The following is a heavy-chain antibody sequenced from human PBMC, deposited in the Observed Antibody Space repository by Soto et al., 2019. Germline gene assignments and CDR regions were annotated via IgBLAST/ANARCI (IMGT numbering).Heavy chain of an antibody. CDR1: GFTFSNFA. J-gene: IGHJ1*01. Sequence: EVRLLESGGDLVRPGGSLTLSCAASGFTFSNFAMNWVRQAPGKGLEWVSAISGSGLSTHYSDSLQGRFTITRDNSKNTLYLNIQRLRAGDTAVYYCAKGSSASDRDSPAFWGQGTLVTVSS. V-gene: IGHV3-23*01. D-gene: IGHD2-21*01. CDR2: ISGSGLST. CDR3: AKGSSASDRDSPAF.